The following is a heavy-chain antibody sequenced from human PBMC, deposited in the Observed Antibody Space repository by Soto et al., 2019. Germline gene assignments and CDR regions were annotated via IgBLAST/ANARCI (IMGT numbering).Heavy chain of an antibody. CDR1: GGSISSSSYY. Sequence: SETLSLTCTVSGGSISSSSYYWGWIRQPPGKGLEWIGSIYYSGSTYYNPSLKSRVTISVDTSKNQFSLKLSSVTAADTAVYYCAREPRFGELYYLDYWGQGTLVTVSS. J-gene: IGHJ4*02. D-gene: IGHD3-10*01. CDR2: IYYSGST. V-gene: IGHV4-39*02. CDR3: AREPRFGELYYLDY.